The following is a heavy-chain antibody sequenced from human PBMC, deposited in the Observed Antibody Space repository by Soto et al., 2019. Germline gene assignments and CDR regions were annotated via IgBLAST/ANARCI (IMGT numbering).Heavy chain of an antibody. J-gene: IGHJ4*02. D-gene: IGHD2-2*01. CDR3: AGIVVVEAAQFDY. Sequence: SETLSLTCDVTGGSFSGHYCSWVRQPPGKGLEWIGEINDSGNTHYNASLRSRVSILVDTSKSQTSLKLSSVTAADTAVYYCAGIVVVEAAQFDYWGQGTLVTVSS. CDR1: GGSFSGHY. V-gene: IGHV4-34*01. CDR2: INDSGNT.